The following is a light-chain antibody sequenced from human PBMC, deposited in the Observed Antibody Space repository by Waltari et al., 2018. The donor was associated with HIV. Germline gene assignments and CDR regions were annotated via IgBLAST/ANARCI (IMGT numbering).Light chain of an antibody. CDR2: WAS. CDR3: QQYYSIPPLT. Sequence: DIVMTQSPDSLAVSLGERATINCKSSQSVLYSSNNKNYLAWYQQKPGQPPRLLIYWASTRESGVPERFSGSGSGTDFTLTISSLQAEDVAVYYCQQYYSIPPLTFGGGTKVEIK. V-gene: IGKV4-1*01. CDR1: QSVLYSSNNKNY. J-gene: IGKJ4*01.